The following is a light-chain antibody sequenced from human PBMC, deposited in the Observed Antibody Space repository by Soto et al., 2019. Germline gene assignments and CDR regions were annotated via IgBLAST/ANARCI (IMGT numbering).Light chain of an antibody. CDR2: RNN. CDR1: SSNIGGNY. Sequence: QPVLTQPPSASGTPGQRVTISCSGSSSNIGGNYVYWYQQLPGTAPKLLIYRNNQRPSAAPDRFSGSKSGTSASLAISGLRSEDEADYYCAAWDGSLSGVVFGGGTKLTVL. CDR3: AAWDGSLSGVV. V-gene: IGLV1-47*01. J-gene: IGLJ2*01.